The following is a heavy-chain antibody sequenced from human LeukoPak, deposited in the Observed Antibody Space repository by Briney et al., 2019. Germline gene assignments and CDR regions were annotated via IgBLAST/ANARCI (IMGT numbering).Heavy chain of an antibody. CDR3: ARRNYDILTGIGGLDV. Sequence: PVASVKVSCKASGYTFTSYGVTWVRQAPGQGLEWMGWISAHNGNTNYAQKLQGRVTMTTDTYTSTAYMELRSLRSDDTAVYYCARRNYDILTGIGGLDVWGQGTTVTVSS. CDR2: ISAHNGNT. D-gene: IGHD3-9*01. J-gene: IGHJ6*02. CDR1: GYTFTSYG. V-gene: IGHV1-18*01.